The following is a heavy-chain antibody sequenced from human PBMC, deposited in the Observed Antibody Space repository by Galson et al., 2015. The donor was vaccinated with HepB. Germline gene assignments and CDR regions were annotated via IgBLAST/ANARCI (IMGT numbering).Heavy chain of an antibody. V-gene: IGHV3-30*03. J-gene: IGHJ5*02. D-gene: IGHD6-19*01. Sequence: SLRLSCAASGFTFTNYGMHWVRQAPGKGLEWVAVVSYDGRTKYYADSVKGRFTTSRDNSKNTLSLQMDSLRAEDTAVYFCAREGDTYRSGRYGSWGQGTLVIVSS. CDR1: GFTFTNYG. CDR2: VSYDGRTK. CDR3: AREGDTYRSGRYGS.